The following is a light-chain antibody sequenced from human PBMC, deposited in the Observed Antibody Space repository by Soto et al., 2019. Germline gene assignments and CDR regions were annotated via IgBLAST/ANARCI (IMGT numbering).Light chain of an antibody. V-gene: IGLV2-11*01. CDR1: SSDVGGYNY. J-gene: IGLJ1*01. CDR2: DVS. Sequence: QSVLTQPRSVSGSLGQSVTISCTGTSSDVGGYNYVSWYQQSPGRAPKLMIYDVSQRPSGVPDRFSGSKSGNTASLTISGLLAEDEADYYCCSYAGSYIYVFGTGTKVTVL. CDR3: CSYAGSYIYV.